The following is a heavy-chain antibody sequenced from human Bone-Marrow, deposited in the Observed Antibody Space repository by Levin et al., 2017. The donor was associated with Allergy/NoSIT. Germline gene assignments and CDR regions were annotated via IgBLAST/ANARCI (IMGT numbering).Heavy chain of an antibody. CDR1: GGSLSSGDYY. CDR3: GRGNRGIDY. V-gene: IGHV4-30-4*01. J-gene: IGHJ4*02. Sequence: SETLSLTCTVSGGSLSSGDYYWSWIRQPPGTGLEWIGYIYHTGATYYNPSLKTRLTMSIDTSKNQFSLNLNSVTVADTAVYYCGRGNRGIDYWGQGTLVTVSS. CDR2: IYHTGAT.